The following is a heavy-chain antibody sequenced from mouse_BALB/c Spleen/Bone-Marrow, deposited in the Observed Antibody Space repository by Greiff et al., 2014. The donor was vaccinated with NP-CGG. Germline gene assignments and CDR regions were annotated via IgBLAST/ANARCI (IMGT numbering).Heavy chain of an antibody. CDR1: GYSFTTYW. CDR2: IHPSDSET. V-gene: IGHV1-61*01. CDR3: AREKVYYGISWFAY. Sequence: VQLQQSGTEVVRPGASVKLSCKASGYSFTTYWMNWVKQRPGQGLDWIGMIHPSDSETRLNQKFKDKATLTVDKSSSTAYTQLNSPTSEDSAVYYCAREKVYYGISWFAYWGQGTLVTVSA. D-gene: IGHD2-1*01. J-gene: IGHJ3*01.